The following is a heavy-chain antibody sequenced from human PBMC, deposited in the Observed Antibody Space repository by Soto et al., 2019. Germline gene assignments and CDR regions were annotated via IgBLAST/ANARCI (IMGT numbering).Heavy chain of an antibody. J-gene: IGHJ4*02. D-gene: IGHD1-26*01. Sequence: QVQLVQSGGEVKKPGASAKVSCKAFGYTLSNYGVSWVRQVPGQGLEWMGWISGYNGTTNYAQKFQGRVTLTTDTSKNTAYMELRSLRSDDTALYYCARASGGGVGTTSYWGQGTLVTVSS. CDR3: ARASGGGVGTTSY. CDR2: ISGYNGTT. V-gene: IGHV1-18*01. CDR1: GYTLSNYG.